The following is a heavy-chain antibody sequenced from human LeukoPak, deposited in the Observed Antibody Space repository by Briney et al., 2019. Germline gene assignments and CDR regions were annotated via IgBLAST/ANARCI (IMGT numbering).Heavy chain of an antibody. V-gene: IGHV1-2*02. Sequence: ASVKASCKASGYTFTGYYMHWVRQAPGQGLEWMGWINPNSGGTNYAQKFQGRVTMTRDTSISTAYMELSRLRSDDTAVYYCARDQIDPILRYYYYMDVWGKGTTVTVSS. D-gene: IGHD2/OR15-2a*01. J-gene: IGHJ6*03. CDR1: GYTFTGYY. CDR2: INPNSGGT. CDR3: ARDQIDPILRYYYYMDV.